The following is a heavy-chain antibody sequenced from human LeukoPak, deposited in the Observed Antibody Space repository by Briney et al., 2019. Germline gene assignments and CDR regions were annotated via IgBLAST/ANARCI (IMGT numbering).Heavy chain of an antibody. Sequence: GGSLRLSCAASGFTFSSYAMHWVRQAPGKGLEYVSAISSNGGSTYYANSVKGRFTISRDNSKNTLYLQMGSLRAEDMAVYYCAREGSYYYDSSGYYFDYWGQGTLVTVSS. J-gene: IGHJ4*02. CDR1: GFTFSSYA. V-gene: IGHV3-64*01. CDR2: ISSNGGST. D-gene: IGHD3-22*01. CDR3: AREGSYYYDSSGYYFDY.